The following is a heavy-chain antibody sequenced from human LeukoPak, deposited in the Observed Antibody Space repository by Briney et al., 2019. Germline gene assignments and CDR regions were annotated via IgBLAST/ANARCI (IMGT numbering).Heavy chain of an antibody. CDR2: IYYSGST. V-gene: IGHV4-31*03. J-gene: IGHJ4*02. D-gene: IGHD5-12*01. CDR3: ARGGYYFDY. CDR1: GGSINSGDYY. Sequence: SETLSLTCTVSGGSINSGDYYWSWIRQHPGEGLEWIGYIYYSGSTHYNPSLKSRVTISVDTSKNQFSLNLNSVTAADTAVYYCARGGYYFDYWGQGTLVTVSS.